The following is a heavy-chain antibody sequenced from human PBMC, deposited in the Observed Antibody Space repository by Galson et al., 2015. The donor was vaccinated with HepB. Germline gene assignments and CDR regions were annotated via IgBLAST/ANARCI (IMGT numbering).Heavy chain of an antibody. CDR2: MNPNSGKT. CDR3: ARAAKWHYDFLSGYLSGSWFDP. J-gene: IGHJ5*02. D-gene: IGHD3-3*01. CDR1: GYTFTSYD. Sequence: SVKVSCKASGYTFTSYDINWVRQATGQGLEWMGWMNPNSGKTGYAQKFQGRVTMTRDTSIGTAYMELSSLRPEDTAVYYCARAAKWHYDFLSGYLSGSWFDPWGQGTLVTVSS. V-gene: IGHV1-8*01.